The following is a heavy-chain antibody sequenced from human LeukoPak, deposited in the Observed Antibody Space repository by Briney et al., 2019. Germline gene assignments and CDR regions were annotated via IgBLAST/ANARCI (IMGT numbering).Heavy chain of an antibody. CDR3: AKSIRYYDSSGYYEGYAFDI. J-gene: IGHJ3*02. CDR1: GFTFSNYA. CDR2: ISGSASST. Sequence: GGSLRLSCAASGFTFSNYAMSWVRQAPGKGLEWVSAISGSASSTYHADSVKGRFTISRDNSKNTLYLQMNSLRADDTAVYYCAKSIRYYDSSGYYEGYAFDIWGQGTMVTVSS. D-gene: IGHD3-22*01. V-gene: IGHV3-23*01.